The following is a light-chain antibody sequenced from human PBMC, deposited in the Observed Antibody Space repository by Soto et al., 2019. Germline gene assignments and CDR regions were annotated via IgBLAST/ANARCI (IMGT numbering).Light chain of an antibody. Sequence: QSALTQPASVSGSPGQSITISCTGTSSDVGSYNLVSWYQQHPGKAPKLMIYEGSKRPSGVSNRFSGSKSGNTASLTSSGLQAEDEADYSCCSYAGSRTDVVFCGGTKVTVL. J-gene: IGLJ2*01. CDR3: CSYAGSRTDVV. CDR1: SSDVGSYNL. V-gene: IGLV2-23*01. CDR2: EGS.